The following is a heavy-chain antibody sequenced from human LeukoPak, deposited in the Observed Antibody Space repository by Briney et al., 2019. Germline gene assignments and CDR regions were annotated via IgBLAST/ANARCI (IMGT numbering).Heavy chain of an antibody. J-gene: IGHJ6*03. CDR1: GFTFSSYG. CDR3: AKRYCSSTSCYTDYYYYMDV. D-gene: IGHD2-2*02. V-gene: IGHV3-30*02. CDR2: IRYDGSNK. Sequence: GGSLRLSCAASGFTFSSYGMHWVRQAPGEGLEWVAFIRYDGSNKYYADSVKGRFTISRDNSKNTLYLQMNSLRAEDTAVYYCAKRYCSSTSCYTDYYYYMDVWGKGTTVTVSS.